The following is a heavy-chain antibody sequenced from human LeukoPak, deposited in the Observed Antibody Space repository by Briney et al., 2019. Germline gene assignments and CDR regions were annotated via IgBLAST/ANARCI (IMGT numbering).Heavy chain of an antibody. CDR2: INPSGGST. CDR3: ARDHQDYYYYMDV. J-gene: IGHJ6*03. CDR1: GYTFTSYY. Sequence: ASVKVSCKASGYTFTSYYMHWVRQAPGQGLEWMGIINPSGGSTSYAQKFQGRVTMTRDTSTSTVYMELSSLRSVDTAVYYCARDHQDYYYYMDVWGKGTTVTVSS. V-gene: IGHV1-46*01.